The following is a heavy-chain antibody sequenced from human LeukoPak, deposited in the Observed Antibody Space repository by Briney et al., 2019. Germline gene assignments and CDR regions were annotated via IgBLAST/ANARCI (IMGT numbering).Heavy chain of an antibody. V-gene: IGHV3-30-3*01. J-gene: IGHJ4*02. CDR2: TSSDLNVK. CDR1: GYMFTTSF. Sequence: SCKASGYMFTTSFIHWVRQAPGKGLEWVAVTSSDLNVKLYADSVKGRFTISRDNSRSTLYLQMNSLRPEDTAIYYCAREGYYGSGSPPSLYFDYWGQGTLVTVSS. D-gene: IGHD3-10*01. CDR3: AREGYYGSGSPPSLYFDY.